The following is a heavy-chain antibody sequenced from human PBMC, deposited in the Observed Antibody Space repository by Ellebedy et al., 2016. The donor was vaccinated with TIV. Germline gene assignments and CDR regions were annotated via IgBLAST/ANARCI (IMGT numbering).Heavy chain of an antibody. V-gene: IGHV3-23*01. CDR1: GFTFSNYN. CDR2: ISGSGASP. J-gene: IGHJ4*02. Sequence: GESLKISXSASGFTFSNYNMSWVRQAPGKGLEWVSAISGSGASPSYADSVKGRFTISRDNSKNTLYLQINRLRAEDTAIYYCVRETSVWGQGTLVTVSS. CDR3: VRETSV.